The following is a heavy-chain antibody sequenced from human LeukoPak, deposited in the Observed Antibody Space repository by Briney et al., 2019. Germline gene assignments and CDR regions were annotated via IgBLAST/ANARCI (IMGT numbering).Heavy chain of an antibody. CDR2: ISSSSYI. Sequence: GGSLRLSCAASGFTFSSYSMNWVRQAPGKGLEWVSSISSSSYIYYADSVKGRFTISRDNAKNSLYLQMNSLRAEDTAVYYCARDLGSYGSLPHYWGQGTLVTVSS. CDR1: GFTFSSYS. J-gene: IGHJ4*02. V-gene: IGHV3-21*01. CDR3: ARDLGSYGSLPHY. D-gene: IGHD5-18*01.